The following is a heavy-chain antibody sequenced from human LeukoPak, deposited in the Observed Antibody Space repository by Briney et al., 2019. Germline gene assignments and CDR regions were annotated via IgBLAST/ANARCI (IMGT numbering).Heavy chain of an antibody. CDR1: GFTFSDYY. CDR2: MSSSGSVI. V-gene: IGHV3-11*04. Sequence: GGSLRLSCSASGFTFSDYYMSWIRQAPGKGLEWVSYMSSSGSVIYYADSVKGRFTISRDNAKNSLYLQMNSLRAEDTAVYYCARASSSGWSYFYYGLDVWGQGTTVTVSS. CDR3: ARASSSGWSYFYYGLDV. J-gene: IGHJ6*02. D-gene: IGHD6-19*01.